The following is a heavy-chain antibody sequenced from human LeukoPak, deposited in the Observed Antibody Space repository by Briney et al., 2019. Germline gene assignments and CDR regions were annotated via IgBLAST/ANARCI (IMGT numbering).Heavy chain of an antibody. D-gene: IGHD1-26*01. CDR2: INHSGST. V-gene: IGHV4-34*01. CDR3: ARDSIVGATLVAFDI. Sequence: LKPSETLSLTCAVYGGSFSGYYWSWIRQPPGKGLEWIGEINHSGSTNYNPSLKSRVTISVDTSKNQFSLKLSSVTAADTAVYYCARDSIVGATLVAFDIWGQGTMVTVSS. J-gene: IGHJ3*02. CDR1: GGSFSGYY.